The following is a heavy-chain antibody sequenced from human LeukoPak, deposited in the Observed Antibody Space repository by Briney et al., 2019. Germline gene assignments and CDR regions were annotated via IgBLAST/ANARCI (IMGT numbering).Heavy chain of an antibody. J-gene: IGHJ6*03. CDR1: GFTFSSYG. CDR2: IWYDGSNK. Sequence: QSGRSLRLSCAASGFTFSSYGMHWVRQAPGKGLEWVAVIWYDGSNKYYADSVKGRFTISRDNAKNSLYLQMNSLRAEDTALYYCAREPSLGSGWYGPENYYYYYMDVRGKGTTVTVSS. D-gene: IGHD6-19*01. CDR3: AREPSLGSGWYGPENYYYYYMDV. V-gene: IGHV3-33*01.